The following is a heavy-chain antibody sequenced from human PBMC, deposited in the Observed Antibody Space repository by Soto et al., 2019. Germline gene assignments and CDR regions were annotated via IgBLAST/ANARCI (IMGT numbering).Heavy chain of an antibody. CDR1: GYTFTNYG. J-gene: IGHJ6*02. Sequence: ASVKVSCKASGYTFTNYGIHWVRQAPGQRLEWMGWINAGNGNTKYSQNFQGRVTITRDTSATTAYMELSSLRSEDTAVYYCARVPVTIFGVDHYYYGMDVWGQGTTVTVSS. D-gene: IGHD3-3*01. CDR3: ARVPVTIFGVDHYYYGMDV. V-gene: IGHV1-3*01. CDR2: INAGNGNT.